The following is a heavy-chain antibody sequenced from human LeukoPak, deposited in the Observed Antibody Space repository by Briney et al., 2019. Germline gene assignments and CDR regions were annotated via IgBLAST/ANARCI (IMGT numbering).Heavy chain of an antibody. CDR1: GFTFSSNW. Sequence: PGGSLRLSCDASGFTFSSNWMSWVRQAPGKGLEWVAKINEDGSEKYYVDSVKGRFTISRDNAKNALYLQMNSLRAEDTAVYFCARDYVYAFDYCGHGTLVTVSS. J-gene: IGHJ4*01. CDR2: INEDGSEK. V-gene: IGHV3-7*01. CDR3: ARDYVYAFDY. D-gene: IGHD2/OR15-2a*01.